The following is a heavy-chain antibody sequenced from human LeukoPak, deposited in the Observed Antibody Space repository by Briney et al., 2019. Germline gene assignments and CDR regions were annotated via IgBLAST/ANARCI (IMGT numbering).Heavy chain of an antibody. CDR1: GFTVSSNY. J-gene: IGHJ3*02. D-gene: IGHD5-18*01. CDR2: IYSGGST. CDR3: ARGGYSYGYAANAFDI. Sequence: GGSLRLSCAASGFTVSSNYMSWVRQAPGKGLEWVSVIYSGGSTYCADSVKGRFTISRDNSKNTLYLQMNSLRAEDTAVYYCARGGYSYGYAANAFDIWGQGTMITVSS. V-gene: IGHV3-53*01.